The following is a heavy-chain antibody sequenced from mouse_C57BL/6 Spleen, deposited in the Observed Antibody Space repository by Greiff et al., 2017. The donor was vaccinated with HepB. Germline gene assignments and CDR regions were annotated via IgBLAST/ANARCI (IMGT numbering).Heavy chain of an antibody. Sequence: VHVKQSGAELVRPGASVKLSCTASGFNIKDDYMHWVKQRPEQGLEWIGLIDPENGDTEYASKFQGKATITADTSSNTAYLQLSSLTSEDTAVYYCTTLMDYWGQGTSVTVAS. CDR3: TTLMDY. J-gene: IGHJ4*01. V-gene: IGHV14-4*01. CDR1: GFNIKDDY. CDR2: IDPENGDT.